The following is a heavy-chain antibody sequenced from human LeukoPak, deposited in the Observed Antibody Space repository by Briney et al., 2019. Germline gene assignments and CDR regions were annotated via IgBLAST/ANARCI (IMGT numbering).Heavy chain of an antibody. Sequence: GGSLRLSCAASGFTLDDYAMHWVRQVPGKGLEWVSGITWNSGSRGYADSVKGRFTISRDNAKNSLYLQMNSLSPEDTALYYCAKEAGRDDFWDYFDCWGQGTLVTVSS. V-gene: IGHV3-9*01. J-gene: IGHJ4*02. CDR3: AKEAGRDDFWDYFDC. CDR1: GFTLDDYA. D-gene: IGHD5-24*01. CDR2: ITWNSGSR.